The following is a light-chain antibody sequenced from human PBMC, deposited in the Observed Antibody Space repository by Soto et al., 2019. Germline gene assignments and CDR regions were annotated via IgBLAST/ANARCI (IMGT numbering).Light chain of an antibody. J-gene: IGLJ3*02. CDR2: GNS. V-gene: IGLV1-40*01. Sequence: QSVLTQPPSVSGAPGQRVTISCTGYNSNIGAGYDVHWYQQLPGTAPKLLIYGNSKRPSGVPDRFSASKSGTSASLAITGLQAEDEADYYCQSYDSSLSGWVFGGGTKLTVL. CDR3: QSYDSSLSGWV. CDR1: NSNIGAGYD.